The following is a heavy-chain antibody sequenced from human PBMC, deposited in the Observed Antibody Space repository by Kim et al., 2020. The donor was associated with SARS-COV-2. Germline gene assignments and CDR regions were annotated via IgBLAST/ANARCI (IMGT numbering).Heavy chain of an antibody. D-gene: IGHD6-13*01. V-gene: IGHV1-3*01. J-gene: IGHJ6*02. Sequence: ASVKVSCKASGYTFTSYAMHWVRQAPGQRLEWMGWINAGNGNTKYSQKFQGRVTITRDTSASTAYMELSSLRSEDTAVYYCARDSTHSSSWYGSYYYYGMDVWGQGTTVTVSS. CDR1: GYTFTSYA. CDR2: INAGNGNT. CDR3: ARDSTHSSSWYGSYYYYGMDV.